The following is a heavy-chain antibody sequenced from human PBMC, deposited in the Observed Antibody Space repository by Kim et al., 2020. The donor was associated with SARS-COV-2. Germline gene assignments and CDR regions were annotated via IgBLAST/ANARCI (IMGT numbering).Heavy chain of an antibody. D-gene: IGHD3-10*01. CDR3: ASSYGSGSYCFDY. Sequence: YADSVKGRFTISRDNSKNTLYLQVNSLRAEDTAVYYCASSYGSGSYCFDYWGQGTLVTVSS. V-gene: IGHV3-33*01. J-gene: IGHJ4*02.